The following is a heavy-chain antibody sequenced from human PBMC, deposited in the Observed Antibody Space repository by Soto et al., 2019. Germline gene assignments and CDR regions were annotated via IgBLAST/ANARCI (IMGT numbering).Heavy chain of an antibody. J-gene: IGHJ4*02. D-gene: IGHD2-15*01. Sequence: QVQLVQSGAEVKKPGSSVKDSWKASGGTFSSYTISWVRQAPGQGLVWMGRIIPILGIANYAQKFQGRVTITADKSTSTAYIELSSLRSEDTAVYYCAKRPGYCSSGSCYAYDYWGQGTLVTVSS. CDR3: AKRPGYCSSGSCYAYDY. V-gene: IGHV1-69*02. CDR2: IIPILGIA. CDR1: GGTFSSYT.